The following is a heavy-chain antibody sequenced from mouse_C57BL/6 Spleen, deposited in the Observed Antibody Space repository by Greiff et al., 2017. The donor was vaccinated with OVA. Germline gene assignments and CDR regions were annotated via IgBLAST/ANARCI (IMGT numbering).Heavy chain of an antibody. V-gene: IGHV1-18*01. CDR1: GYTFTDYN. D-gene: IGHD3-2*02. CDR2: INPNNGGT. Sequence: VQLQQSGPELVKPGASVKIPCKASGYTFTDYNLDWVKQSHGKSLEWIGAINPNNGGTIYNQKLKGKATLTVDKSSSTAYMELRSLTSEDTAVYYCARTAQATPPAMDYWGQGTSVTVAS. J-gene: IGHJ4*01. CDR3: ARTAQATPPAMDY.